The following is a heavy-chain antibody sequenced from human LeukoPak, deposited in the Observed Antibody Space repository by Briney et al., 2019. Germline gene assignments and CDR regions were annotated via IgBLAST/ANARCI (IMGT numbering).Heavy chain of an antibody. CDR1: GFTFSSYS. CDR2: ISSSSSYI. Sequence: GGSLRLSCAASGFTFSSYSMNWVRQAPGKGLEWVSSISSSSSYIYYADSVKGRFTISRDNAKNSLYLQMNSLRAEDTALYYCTKLASSSSAFDIWGQGTMVTVSS. D-gene: IGHD6-6*01. CDR3: TKLASSSSAFDI. J-gene: IGHJ3*02. V-gene: IGHV3-21*04.